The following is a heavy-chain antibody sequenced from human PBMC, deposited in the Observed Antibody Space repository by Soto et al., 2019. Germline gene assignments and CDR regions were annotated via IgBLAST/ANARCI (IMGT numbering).Heavy chain of an antibody. V-gene: IGHV1-3*01. Sequence: QVQLVQSGAEVKKPGASVKVSCKASGYTFSTYAIDWVRQAPGQGLEWMGWLNPSNGNSRYSKKFQGRVTMTRDTSASTAYMELRNLTSEDTAVYYCARDPLNSPSGLDHWGQGALVTVSS. CDR2: LNPSNGNS. CDR3: ARDPLNSPSGLDH. J-gene: IGHJ5*02. CDR1: GYTFSTYA. D-gene: IGHD3-10*01.